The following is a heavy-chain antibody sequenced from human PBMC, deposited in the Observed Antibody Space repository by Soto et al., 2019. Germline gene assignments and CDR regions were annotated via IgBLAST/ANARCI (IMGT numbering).Heavy chain of an antibody. CDR1: GYTFSSHW. CDR3: ARNDSSGYYFDFDY. D-gene: IGHD3-22*01. J-gene: IGHJ4*02. CDR2: IYPGDSHT. V-gene: IGHV5-51*01. Sequence: GESLKISCKGSGYTFSSHWIGWVRQMPGKGLEWMGIIYPGDSHTRYSPPFQGQVTISVDKSISTAYLQWSSLKASDTAIYYCARNDSSGYYFDFDYWGRGTLVTVSS.